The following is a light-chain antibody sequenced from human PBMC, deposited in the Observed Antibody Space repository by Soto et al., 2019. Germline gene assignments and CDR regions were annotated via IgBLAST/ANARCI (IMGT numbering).Light chain of an antibody. CDR3: SSYAGSSNV. CDR2: DVT. J-gene: IGLJ1*01. CDR1: SSDVGGYDF. Sequence: QSVLTQPRSVSGSPGQSVTISCTGTSSDVGGYDFVSWYQQRPGKAPQLMIYDVTKRTSVVPDRFSGSKSGNTASLTVSGLQAEDEADYYCSSYAGSSNVFGTGTKLTVL. V-gene: IGLV2-11*01.